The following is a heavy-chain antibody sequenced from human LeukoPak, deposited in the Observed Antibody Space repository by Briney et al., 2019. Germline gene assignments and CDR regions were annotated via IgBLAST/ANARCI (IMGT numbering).Heavy chain of an antibody. J-gene: IGHJ4*02. V-gene: IGHV3-43*02. Sequence: GGSLRLSCVASGFTFHDYAMSWVRQVPGKGLEWVSLISGDGGSASHAGSVKGRFTISRDNSKNSLYLQMNSLRTEDTAFYYCAKASSGSSSRPVDYWGQGTLVTVSS. CDR1: GFTFHDYA. CDR2: ISGDGGSA. CDR3: AKASSGSSSRPVDY. D-gene: IGHD3-10*01.